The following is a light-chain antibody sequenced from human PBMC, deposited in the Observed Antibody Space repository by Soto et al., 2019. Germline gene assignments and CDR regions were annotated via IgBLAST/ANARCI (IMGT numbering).Light chain of an antibody. CDR3: SSYAAXKTYV. Sequence: QSFLTHPPSASGSPGQSVSISCTGTSRDIGDYNYFSWYQQHPGKAPKLIIYEVSKRPSGGPDRFAASKFANTASLTVAALQAEDQADYHCSSYAAXKTYVFGSGTKVT. V-gene: IGLV2-8*01. J-gene: IGLJ1*01. CDR2: EVS. CDR1: SRDIGDYNY.